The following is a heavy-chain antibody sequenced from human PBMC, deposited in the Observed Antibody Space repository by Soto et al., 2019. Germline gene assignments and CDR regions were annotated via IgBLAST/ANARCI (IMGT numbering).Heavy chain of an antibody. CDR3: AVEQQLRDYYGMDV. J-gene: IGHJ6*02. CDR2: INPNSGGT. CDR1: GYTFTGYY. D-gene: IGHD6-13*01. Sequence: ASVKVSCKASGYTFTGYYMHWVRQAPGQGLEWMGWINPNSGGTNYAQKFQGWVTMTRDTSISTAYMELSRLRSDDTAVYYCAVEQQLRDYYGMDVWGQGTTVTVSS. V-gene: IGHV1-2*04.